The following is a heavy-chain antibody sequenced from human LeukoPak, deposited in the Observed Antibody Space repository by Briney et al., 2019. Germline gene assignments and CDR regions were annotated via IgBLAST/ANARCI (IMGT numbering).Heavy chain of an antibody. D-gene: IGHD2-15*01. CDR3: ARDSRTGYCSGGSCYYGY. V-gene: IGHV1-18*01. CDR1: GYTFTSYG. J-gene: IGHJ4*02. Sequence: GASVKVSCKASGYTFTSYGISWVRQAPGQGLEWMGWISAYNGNTNYAQKLRGRVTMTTDTSTSTAYMELRSLRSDDTAVYYCARDSRTGYCSGGSCYYGYWGQGTLATVSS. CDR2: ISAYNGNT.